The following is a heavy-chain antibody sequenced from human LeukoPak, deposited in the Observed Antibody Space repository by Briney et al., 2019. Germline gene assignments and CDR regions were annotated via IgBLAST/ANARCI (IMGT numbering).Heavy chain of an antibody. Sequence: GGSLRLSCAASGFTFSSYWMHWVRQAPGKGLVWVSRINSDGSSTSYADSVKGRFTISRDNAKNTLYLQMNSLRAEDTAVYYCAREHHYYYYMDVWGKGTTVTVSS. CDR3: AREHHYYYYMDV. J-gene: IGHJ6*03. CDR1: GFTFSSYW. V-gene: IGHV3-74*01. CDR2: INSDGSST.